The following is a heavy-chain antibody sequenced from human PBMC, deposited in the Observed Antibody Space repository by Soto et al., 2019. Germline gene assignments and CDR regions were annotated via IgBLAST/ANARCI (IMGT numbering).Heavy chain of an antibody. J-gene: IGHJ4*02. V-gene: IGHV1-46*01. CDR2: INPSASTT. Sequence: QVQLVQSGAEVKKPGASVKVSCKASGYTFTTYYMHWVRQAPGQGLEWMGVINPSASTTTYAQKFQGRVTMTRHTSTSTVYMELSRLRSEDTAVYYCARGAYYDSAGTDYWGQGSLVTVSS. CDR1: GYTFTTYY. D-gene: IGHD3-16*01. CDR3: ARGAYYDSAGTDY.